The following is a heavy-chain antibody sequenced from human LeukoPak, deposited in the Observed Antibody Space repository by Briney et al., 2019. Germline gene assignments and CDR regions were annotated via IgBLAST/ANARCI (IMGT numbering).Heavy chain of an antibody. CDR2: ISASSSFI. D-gene: IGHD5-18*01. J-gene: IGHJ4*02. Sequence: GGSLRLSCAATGFTFSSYNMNWVRQAPGKGLEWVTCISASSSFIYYADSVKGRITISRDNSKNTLYLQMNSLRAEDTAVYYCAKDTRDDLFDYWGQGTLVTVSS. V-gene: IGHV3-21*04. CDR1: GFTFSSYN. CDR3: AKDTRDDLFDY.